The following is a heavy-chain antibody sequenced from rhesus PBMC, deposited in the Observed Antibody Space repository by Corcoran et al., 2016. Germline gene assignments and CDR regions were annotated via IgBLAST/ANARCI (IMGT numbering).Heavy chain of an antibody. CDR1: GFTFSSSG. V-gene: IGHV3S5*01. D-gene: IGHD6-13*01. J-gene: IGHJ4*01. CDR2: INSGGGST. Sequence: EVQLVETGGGLVQPGGSLKLSCAASGFTFSSSGMSWVRQAPGKGLEWVSAINSGGGSTYYADSVKGRFTISRDNSKNTLSLQMNSLRAEDTAVYYCAKDQRRSSWPFDYWGQGVLVTVSS. CDR3: AKDQRRSSWPFDY.